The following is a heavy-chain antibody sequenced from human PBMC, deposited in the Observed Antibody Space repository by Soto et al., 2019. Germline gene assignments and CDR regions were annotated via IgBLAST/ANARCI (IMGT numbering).Heavy chain of an antibody. CDR3: AGSIVVVVAATRDYYYYGMDV. J-gene: IGHJ6*02. CDR1: GYTFTSYG. V-gene: IGHV1-18*01. CDR2: ISAYNGNT. D-gene: IGHD2-15*01. Sequence: ASVKVSCKASGYTFTSYGISWVRQAPGQGLEWMGWISAYNGNTNYAQKLQGRVTMTTDTSTSTAYMELSSLRSEDTAVYYCAGSIVVVVAATRDYYYYGMDVWGQGTTVTVSS.